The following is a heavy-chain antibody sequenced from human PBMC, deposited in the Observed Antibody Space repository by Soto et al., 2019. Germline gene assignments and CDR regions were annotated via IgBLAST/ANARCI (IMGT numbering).Heavy chain of an antibody. CDR3: ARDHITMVHPQPRDHGMDV. J-gene: IGHJ6*02. V-gene: IGHV1-69*13. Sequence: SVKVACKASGGTFSSYAISWVRQAPGQGLEWMGGIIPIFGTANYAQKFQGRVTITADESTSTAYMELSSLRSEDTAVYYCARDHITMVHPQPRDHGMDVWGQGTTVTVSS. D-gene: IGHD3-10*01. CDR1: GGTFSSYA. CDR2: IIPIFGTA.